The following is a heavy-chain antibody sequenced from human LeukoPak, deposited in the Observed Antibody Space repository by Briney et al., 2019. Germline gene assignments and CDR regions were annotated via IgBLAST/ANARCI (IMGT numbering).Heavy chain of an antibody. CDR2: IYHSGSI. J-gene: IGHJ3*01. V-gene: IGHV4-4*02. CDR3: AREPVAADAFDV. CDR1: GGSISSSNW. D-gene: IGHD6-13*01. Sequence: SETLSLTCAVSGGSISSSNWWSWVRQPPGKGLEWIGEIYHSGSINYRPSLRSRVTISVDRSKNQFSLNVSSVTAADTAVYYCAREPVAADAFDVWGQGTMVTVSS.